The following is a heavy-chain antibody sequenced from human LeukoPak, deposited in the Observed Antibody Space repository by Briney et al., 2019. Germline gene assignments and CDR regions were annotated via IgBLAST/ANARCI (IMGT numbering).Heavy chain of an antibody. CDR2: IRNKDYSHAT. Sequence: GGSLKLSCAASGFTFSASSMHWVRQASGQGLEWVGRIRNKDYSHATEYAASLKGRFTLSRDDSKNMLYLQINSLKTEDSAVYYCARQDPAPRNINDAFDIWGQGTMLTVSS. CDR1: GFTFSASS. V-gene: IGHV3-73*01. J-gene: IGHJ3*02. CDR3: ARQDPAPRNINDAFDI.